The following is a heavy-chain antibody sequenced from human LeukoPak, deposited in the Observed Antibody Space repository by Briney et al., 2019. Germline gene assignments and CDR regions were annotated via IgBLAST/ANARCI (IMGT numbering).Heavy chain of an antibody. D-gene: IGHD3-3*01. J-gene: IGHJ6*03. CDR3: AKNYDFWSGPYYMDV. CDR2: ISDTGNT. CDR1: GFTFSSYA. V-gene: IGHV3-23*01. Sequence: GGSLRLSCAASGFTFSSYAMNWVRQAPGKGLEWVSAISDTGNTYHADSVKGRFTISRDSSKNTLFLQMNRLRPEDAAVYYCAKNYDFWSGPYYMDVWGKGTTVTVSS.